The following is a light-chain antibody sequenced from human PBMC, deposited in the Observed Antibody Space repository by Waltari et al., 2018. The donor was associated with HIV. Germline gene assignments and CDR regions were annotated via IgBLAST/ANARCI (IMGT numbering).Light chain of an antibody. J-gene: IGKJ5*01. CDR3: QQYGSSPLT. Sequence: ESVLTPSPGTLSLSPGERATLAYKAMQGVRNNYLVWYQKKPRQAPRLRIYGASSRATGIPDRFSGSGSGTDFTLTISRLEPEDCAMFYCQQYGSSPLTFGQGTRLEIK. V-gene: IGKV3-20*01. CDR1: QGVRNNY. CDR2: GAS.